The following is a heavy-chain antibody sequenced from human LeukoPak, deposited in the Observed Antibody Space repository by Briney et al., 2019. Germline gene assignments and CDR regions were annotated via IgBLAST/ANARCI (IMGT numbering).Heavy chain of an antibody. CDR3: SRDSTSGAVVDFNY. V-gene: IGHV1-18*01. Sequence: ASVKVSCKTSGYSFTTFSIAWVRQAPGQGLEWMGWINATNGETHYAQKFHERVTMTTDTSTNTPYMELRGLKSDDSAMYYCSRDSTSGAVVDFNYWGQGTLVTVSS. CDR1: GYSFTTFS. J-gene: IGHJ4*02. CDR2: INATNGET. D-gene: IGHD3-16*01.